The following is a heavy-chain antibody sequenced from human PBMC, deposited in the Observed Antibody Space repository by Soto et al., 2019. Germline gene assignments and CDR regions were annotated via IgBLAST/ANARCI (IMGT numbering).Heavy chain of an antibody. CDR3: ARFTRGSSGDY. D-gene: IGHD6-25*01. Sequence: EVQLVESGGDLVQPGGSLRLSCVASGFTFNTYWMSWVRQAPGKGLEWVANIKDDGSDKHYVDSVKGRFTISRDNAKNLLYLQMNSLGAGDTAMYYCARFTRGSSGDYWGQGNLVTVS. V-gene: IGHV3-7*01. CDR1: GFTFNTYW. CDR2: IKDDGSDK. J-gene: IGHJ4*02.